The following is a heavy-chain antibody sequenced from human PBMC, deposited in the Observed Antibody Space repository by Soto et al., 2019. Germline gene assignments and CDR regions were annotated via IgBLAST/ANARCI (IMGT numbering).Heavy chain of an antibody. CDR1: GGSFIGYD. CDR3: AVDYGGNSGGY. J-gene: IGHJ4*02. CDR2: INHSGST. V-gene: IGHV4-34*01. Sequence: SATLSLTGAGYGGSFIGYDWSWIRQPPGKGLEWIGEINHSGSTNYNPSLKSRVTISVDTSKNQFSLKLSSVTAADTAVYYCAVDYGGNSGGYWGQGTLVTVSS. D-gene: IGHD4-17*01.